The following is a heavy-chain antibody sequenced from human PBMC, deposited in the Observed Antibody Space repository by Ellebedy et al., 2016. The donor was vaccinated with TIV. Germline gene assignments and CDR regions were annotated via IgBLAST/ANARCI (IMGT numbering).Heavy chain of an antibody. J-gene: IGHJ4*02. CDR2: IKSKGDGGTT. CDR3: ATGRDWFKY. CDR1: GFTFRNAW. V-gene: IGHV3-15*07. D-gene: IGHD3-9*01. Sequence: GGSLRLSCAASGFTFRNAWMNWVRQAPGKGLEWVGRIKSKGDGGTTDYAAPVKGRFTISREDSKNTLFLEMNSLKIEDTAMFYCATGRDWFKYWGQGALVTVSS.